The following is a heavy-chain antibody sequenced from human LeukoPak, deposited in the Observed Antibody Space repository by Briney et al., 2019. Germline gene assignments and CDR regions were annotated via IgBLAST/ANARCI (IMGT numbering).Heavy chain of an antibody. CDR1: GGSFSGYY. V-gene: IGHV4-34*01. Sequence: PSETLSLTCAVYGGSFSGYYWSWIRQPPGKGLEWIGEINHSGSTNYNPSLKSRVTISVDTSKNQFSLKLSSVTAADTAVYYCASTYYYGSGSYYNDWGQGTLVTVSS. CDR3: ASTYYYGSGSYYND. D-gene: IGHD3-10*01. CDR2: INHSGST. J-gene: IGHJ4*02.